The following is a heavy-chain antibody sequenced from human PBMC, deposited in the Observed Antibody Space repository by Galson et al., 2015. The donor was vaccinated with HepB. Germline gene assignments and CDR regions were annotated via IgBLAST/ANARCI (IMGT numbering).Heavy chain of an antibody. CDR1: GFTFSSYA. CDR2: ISGSGGST. D-gene: IGHD2-2*01. Sequence: SLRLSCAASGFTFSSYAMSWVRQAPGKGLEWVSAISGSGGSTYYADSVKGRFTISRDNSKNTLYLQMNSLRAEDTAVYYCAKVGYCSSTSCYDYYGMDVWGQGTTVTVSS. V-gene: IGHV3-23*01. J-gene: IGHJ6*02. CDR3: AKVGYCSSTSCYDYYGMDV.